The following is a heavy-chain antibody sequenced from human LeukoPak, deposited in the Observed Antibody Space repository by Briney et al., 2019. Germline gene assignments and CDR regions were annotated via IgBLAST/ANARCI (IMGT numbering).Heavy chain of an antibody. CDR1: GVTYSSYA. CDR3: AKLGMRDFAVPP. CDR2: ISGSGGST. V-gene: IGHV3-23*01. Sequence: GGSLSLSCAPSGVTYSSYAMSWVRQAPGKGLEWVSSISGSGGSTYYADSVKGRLTITRDNSKNTLYLQMNSLRAEDTAVYYWAKLGMRDFAVPPWGQGTLVTVSS. D-gene: IGHD3-3*01. J-gene: IGHJ5*02.